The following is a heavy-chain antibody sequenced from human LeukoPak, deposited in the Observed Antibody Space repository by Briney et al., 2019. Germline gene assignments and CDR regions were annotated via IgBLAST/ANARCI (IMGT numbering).Heavy chain of an antibody. CDR1: GYSFTSYW. J-gene: IGHJ4*02. Sequence: GESLKISCKGSGYSFTSYWSGWVRQMPGKGLEWMGIIYPGDSDTRYSPSFQGQVNISADKPISTAYLQRSSLKDSDTAMYYCARVDTAMVTAYWGQGTMVTVPS. V-gene: IGHV5-51*04. CDR3: ARVDTAMVTAY. CDR2: IYPGDSDT. D-gene: IGHD5-18*01.